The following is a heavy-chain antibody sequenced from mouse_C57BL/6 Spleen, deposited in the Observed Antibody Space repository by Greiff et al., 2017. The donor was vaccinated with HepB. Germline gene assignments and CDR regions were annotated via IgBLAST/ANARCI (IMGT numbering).Heavy chain of an antibody. V-gene: IGHV1-59*01. CDR2: IDPSDSYT. CDR3: APLHYAMDY. Sequence: QVQLQQPGAELVRPGTSVKLSCKASGYTFTSYWMHWVKQRPGQGLEWIGVIDPSDSYTNYNQKFKGKATLTVDTSSSTAYMQLSSLTSEDSAVYYCAPLHYAMDYWGQGTSVTVSS. D-gene: IGHD1-2*01. CDR1: GYTFTSYW. J-gene: IGHJ4*01.